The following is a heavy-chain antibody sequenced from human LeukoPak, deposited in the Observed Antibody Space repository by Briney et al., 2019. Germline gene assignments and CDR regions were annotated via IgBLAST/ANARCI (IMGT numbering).Heavy chain of an antibody. Sequence: SETLSLTCTVSGGSIGSLYWSWIRQPPGKGLEWIGYIYNSGNNNYNPSLKSRVTMSVDTSKNQFSLKLSSVTAADTAVYYCARASVLLSADYWGQGILVIVSS. CDR2: IYNSGNN. CDR1: GGSIGSLY. V-gene: IGHV4-59*11. J-gene: IGHJ4*02. D-gene: IGHD3-10*01. CDR3: ARASVLLSADY.